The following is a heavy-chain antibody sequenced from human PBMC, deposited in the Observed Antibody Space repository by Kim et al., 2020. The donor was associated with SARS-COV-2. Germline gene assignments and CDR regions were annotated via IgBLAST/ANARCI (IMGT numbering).Heavy chain of an antibody. V-gene: IGHV3-30*18. J-gene: IGHJ4*02. CDR3: AKGPKYYDFWSGHPFDY. CDR2: ISYDGSNK. CDR1: GFTFSSYG. D-gene: IGHD3-3*01. Sequence: GGSLRLSCAASGFTFSSYGMHWVRQAPGKGLEWVAVISYDGSNKYYADSVKGRFTISRDNSKNTLYLQMNSLRAEDTAVYYCAKGPKYYDFWSGHPFDYWGQGTLVTVSS.